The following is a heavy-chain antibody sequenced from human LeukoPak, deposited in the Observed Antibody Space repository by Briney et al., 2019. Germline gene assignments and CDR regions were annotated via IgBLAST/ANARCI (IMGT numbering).Heavy chain of an antibody. V-gene: IGHV4-59*01. J-gene: IGHJ4*02. CDR1: GGSISSYY. CDR3: ARVNRDSGGWIDC. CDR2: MFYSGSR. D-gene: IGHD6-19*01. Sequence: SETLSLTCTVSGGSISSYYWTWIRQPPGKGLEWVGYMFYSGSRNYNPSLRSRVTISVDTSKYQISLKLSSVTAADTAVYYCARVNRDSGGWIDCWGQGTLVTASS.